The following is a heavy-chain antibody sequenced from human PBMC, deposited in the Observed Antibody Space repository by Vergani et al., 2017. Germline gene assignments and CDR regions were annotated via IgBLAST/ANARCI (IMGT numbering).Heavy chain of an antibody. CDR1: GFTFSSYS. Sequence: EVQLVESGGGLVKPGGSLRLSCAASGFTFSSYSMNWVRQAPGKGLEWVSSISSSSSYIYYADSVKGRFTISRDNAKNLLSLQMNSLRAEDTAVYYCASEVEYYYGSGNRDYWGQGTLVTVSS. D-gene: IGHD3-10*01. CDR3: ASEVEYYYGSGNRDY. V-gene: IGHV3-21*01. CDR2: ISSSSSYI. J-gene: IGHJ4*02.